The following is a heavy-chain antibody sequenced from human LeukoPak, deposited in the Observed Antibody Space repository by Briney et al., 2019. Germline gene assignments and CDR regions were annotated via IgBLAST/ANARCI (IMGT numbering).Heavy chain of an antibody. Sequence: GGSLRLSCLASGFTFSNTWMNWVRQAPGKGLEWVARIRSKRDGGTTDYAAPVEGRFTISRDDSKNTVYLQMNSLEAEDTAVYYCARDWYYAFDFWGQGTMVTVSS. D-gene: IGHD2-21*02. CDR1: GFTFSNTW. CDR2: IRSKRDGGTT. J-gene: IGHJ3*01. V-gene: IGHV3-15*07. CDR3: ARDWYYAFDF.